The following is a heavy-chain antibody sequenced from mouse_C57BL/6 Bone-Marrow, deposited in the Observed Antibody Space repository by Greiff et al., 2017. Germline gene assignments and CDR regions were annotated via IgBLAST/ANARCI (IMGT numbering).Heavy chain of an antibody. D-gene: IGHD1-1*01. J-gene: IGHJ4*01. Sequence: VQLQQPGAELVKPGASVKLSCKASGYTFTSYWMHWVKQRPGRGLEWIGRIDPNRGGTKYTEKFKSKATLTVDKPSSTAYLQLSSLTSEDSAVYYCARWVHYYGIYYYAMDYWGQGTSVTVSS. CDR3: ARWVHYYGIYYYAMDY. CDR1: GYTFTSYW. CDR2: IDPNRGGT. V-gene: IGHV1-72*01.